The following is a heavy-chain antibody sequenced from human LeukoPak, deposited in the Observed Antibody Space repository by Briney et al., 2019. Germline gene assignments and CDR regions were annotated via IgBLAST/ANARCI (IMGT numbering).Heavy chain of an antibody. D-gene: IGHD5-18*01. J-gene: IGHJ4*02. CDR3: ARDRSALGYRQFDY. CDR2: INPNSGGT. V-gene: IGHV1-2*02. Sequence: ASVKVSCKASGYIFIDYYIHWVRQAPGQGLEWMGWINPNSGGTTYAQSFQGRVTMTRDTSISTAYVDLSRLRSDDTAVYYCARDRSALGYRQFDYWGQGTLITVSS. CDR1: GYIFIDYY.